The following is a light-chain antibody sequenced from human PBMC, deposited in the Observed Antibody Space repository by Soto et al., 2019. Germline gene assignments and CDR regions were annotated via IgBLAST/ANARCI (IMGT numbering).Light chain of an antibody. J-gene: IGLJ1*01. V-gene: IGLV2-8*01. CDR3: CSYARPTLDA. CDR2: EVN. CDR1: SSDVGGYNY. Sequence: QSVLTQPPSASGSPGQSVTISCTGTSSDVGGYNYVSWYQQHPGKAPKLMIYEVNERPSGVSNRFSGSKSGNTASLTISGLQAEDEADYYCCSYARPTLDAFATGTKVTVL.